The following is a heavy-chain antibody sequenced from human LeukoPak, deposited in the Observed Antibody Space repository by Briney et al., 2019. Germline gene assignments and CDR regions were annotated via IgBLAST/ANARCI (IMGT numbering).Heavy chain of an antibody. J-gene: IGHJ5*02. CDR2: LYSGGDT. CDR1: GFSLSRNY. D-gene: IGHD1-26*01. Sequence: GGSLRLSCAASGFSLSRNYMTWVRQAPGKGLEWVSVLYSGGDTYYADSVKGRFTISRHDSKNTLYLQMNRLRVEDTAVYYCARDHEAGVGWLDPGGEGTLVTVSA. CDR3: ARDHEAGVGWLDP. V-gene: IGHV3-53*04.